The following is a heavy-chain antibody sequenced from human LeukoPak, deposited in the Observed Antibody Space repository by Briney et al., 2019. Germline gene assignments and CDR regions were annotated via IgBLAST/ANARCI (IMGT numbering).Heavy chain of an antibody. V-gene: IGHV3-74*01. CDR2: INIDGSDT. D-gene: IGHD5-12*01. Sequence: GGSLRLSCAAAGFTFSRYWMPWVRQGPGKGLVWVSRINIDGSDTTYADFVKGRFTISRDNAKNTLYLQMNSLRAEDTAVYYCVRSAGYAVDYWGQGTLVTVSS. CDR3: VRSAGYAVDY. J-gene: IGHJ4*02. CDR1: GFTFSRYW.